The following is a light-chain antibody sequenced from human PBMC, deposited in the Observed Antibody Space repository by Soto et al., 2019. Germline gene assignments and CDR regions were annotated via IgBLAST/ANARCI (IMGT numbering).Light chain of an antibody. CDR1: QSISSW. Sequence: DIQMTQSPSTLSASVGDRVTITCRASQSISSWLAWYQQKPGKAPKLLIYDASSLESGDPSRFSGSGSGTEFTLTISSLQPDDFATYYCQQYISYAWTFGQGTKVEIK. V-gene: IGKV1-5*01. J-gene: IGKJ1*01. CDR2: DAS. CDR3: QQYISYAWT.